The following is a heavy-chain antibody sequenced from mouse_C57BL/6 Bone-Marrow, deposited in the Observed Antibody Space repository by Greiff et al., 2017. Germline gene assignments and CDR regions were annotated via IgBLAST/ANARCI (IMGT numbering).Heavy chain of an antibody. V-gene: IGHV1-72*01. D-gene: IGHD1-1*01. CDR1: GYTFTSYW. Sequence: QVQLQQPGAELVKPGASVKLSCKASGYTFTSYWMHWVKQRPGRGLEWIGRIDPKSGGTKYNEKFKSKATLTVDKPSSTAYMQLSSLTSEDSAVYYCARGGDYYGSSWDWCAYWGQGTLVTVSA. CDR3: ARGGDYYGSSWDWCAY. J-gene: IGHJ3*01. CDR2: IDPKSGGT.